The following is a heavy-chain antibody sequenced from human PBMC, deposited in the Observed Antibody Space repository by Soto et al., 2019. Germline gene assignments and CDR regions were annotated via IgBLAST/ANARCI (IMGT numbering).Heavy chain of an antibody. CDR3: GDGGEGSFTFVY. CDR1: GFAFSSYA. Sequence: PGGSLKISCAASGFAFSSYAMSWVRQAQGKGLEWVSGISVSGGNTYYGDSAKGRFTISRDNSKNTLYLQMNNLRAEDTAVYYFGDGGEGSFTFVYWGQGTQVTVPS. V-gene: IGHV3-23*01. D-gene: IGHD3-10*01. J-gene: IGHJ4*02. CDR2: ISVSGGNT.